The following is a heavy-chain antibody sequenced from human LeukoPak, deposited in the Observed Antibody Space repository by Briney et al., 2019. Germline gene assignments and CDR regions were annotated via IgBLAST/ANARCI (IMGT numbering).Heavy chain of an antibody. J-gene: IGHJ4*02. CDR2: IYYSGST. V-gene: IGHV4-59*01. Sequence: SETLSLTCTVSGGSISSYYWRWLRQPPGKGLEWIGYIYYSGSTNYNPSLKSRVTISVDTSKNQFSLKLSSVTAADTAVYYCARGRGDISEWGQGTLVTVSS. CDR3: ARGRGDISE. D-gene: IGHD3-9*01. CDR1: GGSISSYY.